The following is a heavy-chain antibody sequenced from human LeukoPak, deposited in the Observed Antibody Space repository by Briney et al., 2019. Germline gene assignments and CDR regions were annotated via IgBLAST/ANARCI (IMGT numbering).Heavy chain of an antibody. V-gene: IGHV4-31*03. Sequence: PSETLSLTCSVSGGSISIGGHYWSWIRQHPGKGLEWIGYIYYSGSTYYNPSLKSRVSISVDTSKNQFSLRLSSVTAADTAVYFCARVVGYGGYGWSDYWGQGTLVTVSS. J-gene: IGHJ4*02. D-gene: IGHD5-12*01. CDR1: GGSISIGGHY. CDR2: IYYSGST. CDR3: ARVVGYGGYGWSDY.